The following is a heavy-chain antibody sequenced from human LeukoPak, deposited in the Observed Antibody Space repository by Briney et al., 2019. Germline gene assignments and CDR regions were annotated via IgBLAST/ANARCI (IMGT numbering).Heavy chain of an antibody. CDR3: ARRGNRWLPFDY. CDR2: INHSGST. J-gene: IGHJ4*02. V-gene: IGHV4-34*01. D-gene: IGHD5-24*01. CDR1: GGSFSGYY. Sequence: SETLSLTCAVYGGSFSGYYWSWIRQPPGKGLEWIGEINHSGSTNYNPSLKSRVTISVDTSKNQFSLKLSSVTAADTAVYYCARRGNRWLPFDYWGQGTLVTVSS.